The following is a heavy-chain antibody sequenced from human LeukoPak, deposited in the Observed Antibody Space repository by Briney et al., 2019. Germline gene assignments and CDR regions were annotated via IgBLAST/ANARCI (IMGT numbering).Heavy chain of an antibody. CDR1: GGSVGSGSYY. V-gene: IGHV4-61*01. D-gene: IGHD3-22*01. CDR3: ARGIGYYYDSSGYKFDY. Sequence: SETLSLTCTVSGGSVGSGSYYWSWIRQPPGTGLEWIGYIYYSGSTNYNPSLKSRVTMSVDTSKNQFSLKLSSVTAADTAVCYCARGIGYYYDSSGYKFDYWGQGTLVTVSS. CDR2: IYYSGST. J-gene: IGHJ4*02.